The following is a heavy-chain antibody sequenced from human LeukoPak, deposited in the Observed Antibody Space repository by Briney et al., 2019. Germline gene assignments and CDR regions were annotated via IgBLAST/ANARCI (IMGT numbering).Heavy chain of an antibody. CDR3: ARGGYYDSSGYPF. D-gene: IGHD3-22*01. V-gene: IGHV4-59*01. CDR2: ISYSGST. CDR1: GGSISSYY. Sequence: KPSETLSLTCTVSGGSISSYYWTWIRQPPGKGLEWIGHISYSGSTNYNPSLKSRVTISVDTSKNQFSLKLSSVTAADTAVYYCARGGYYDSSGYPFWGQGTLVTVSS. J-gene: IGHJ4*02.